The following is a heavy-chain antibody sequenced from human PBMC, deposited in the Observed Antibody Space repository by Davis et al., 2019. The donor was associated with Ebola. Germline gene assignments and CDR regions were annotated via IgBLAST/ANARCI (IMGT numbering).Heavy chain of an antibody. V-gene: IGHV3-30-3*01. CDR2: ISYDGSNK. Sequence: GGSLRLSCAASGFTFSSYAMHWVRQAPGKGLEWVAVISYDGSNKYYADSVKGRFTISRDNSKNTLYLQMNSLRAEDTAVYYCARDRPEVVAAIPTFYFDYWGQGTLVTVSS. CDR1: GFTFSSYA. D-gene: IGHD2-15*01. J-gene: IGHJ4*02. CDR3: ARDRPEVVAAIPTFYFDY.